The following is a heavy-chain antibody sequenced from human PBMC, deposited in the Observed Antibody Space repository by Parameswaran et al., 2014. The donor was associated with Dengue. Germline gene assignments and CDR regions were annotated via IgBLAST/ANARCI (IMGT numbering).Heavy chain of an antibody. Sequence: GSLRLSCAASGFTFSSYSMNWVRQAPGKGLEWVSSISSSSSYIYYADSVKGRFTISRDNAKNSLYLQMNSLRAEDTAVYYCARVLAVNWFDPWGQGTLVTVSS. V-gene: IGHV3-21*01. CDR3: ARVLAVNWFDP. CDR2: ISSSSSYI. CDR1: GFTFSSYS. D-gene: IGHD6-25*01. J-gene: IGHJ5*02.